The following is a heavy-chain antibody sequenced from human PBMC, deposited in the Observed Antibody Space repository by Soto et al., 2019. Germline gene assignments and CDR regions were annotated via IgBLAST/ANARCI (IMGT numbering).Heavy chain of an antibody. J-gene: IGHJ6*02. CDR3: ARAMDRLLWFVDYPIGMDV. CDR1: GGSISSSNW. Sequence: SETLSLTCAVSGGSISSSNWWSWVRQPPGKGMEWIGEIYHSGSTNYNPSLKSRVTISVDKSKNQFSLKLSSVTAADTAVYYCARAMDRLLWFVDYPIGMDVWGQGTTVT. D-gene: IGHD3-10*01. V-gene: IGHV4-4*02. CDR2: IYHSGST.